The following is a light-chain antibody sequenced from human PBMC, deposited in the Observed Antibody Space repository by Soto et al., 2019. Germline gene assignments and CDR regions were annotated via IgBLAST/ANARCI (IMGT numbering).Light chain of an antibody. J-gene: IGLJ1*01. Sequence: QPVLTQSPSASASLGASVKLTCTLSSGHSSNAVAWHQQQPDKGPRYLMKLNSDGSHGKGDGIPDRFSGSSSGAERYLTISSLQSEDEADYYCCSYAGSYTYVFGTGTKLTVL. CDR3: CSYAGSYTYV. CDR1: SGHSSNA. V-gene: IGLV4-69*01. CDR2: LNSDGSH.